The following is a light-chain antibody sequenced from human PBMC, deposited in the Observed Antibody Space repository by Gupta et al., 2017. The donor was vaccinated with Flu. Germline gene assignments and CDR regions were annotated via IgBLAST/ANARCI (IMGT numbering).Light chain of an antibody. CDR1: QDIDND. Sequence: ETTLRPSPSFMSPTSRDEVNISCKASQDIDNDMNWYQQKPGEAAMFIIQEATTLESGIPARFSGSGYGTDFTLTINNVESEDAAYYFCLQHSNFPYTFGQGTKLEIK. V-gene: IGKV5-2*01. CDR3: LQHSNFPYT. CDR2: EAT. J-gene: IGKJ2*01.